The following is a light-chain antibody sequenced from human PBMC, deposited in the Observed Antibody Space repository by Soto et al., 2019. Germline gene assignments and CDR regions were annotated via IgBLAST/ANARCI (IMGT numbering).Light chain of an antibody. CDR2: GAS. CDR1: ETVATN. Sequence: VMTQSPATLSVSPGERATLSCWASETVATNLAWYQQKPGQAPRLLISGASTRAAGISDRFRGSESGTEFTLTISSLRSEDSANCYCQQYFEWPPMTFGQGTKGEI. CDR3: QQYFEWPPMT. V-gene: IGKV3-15*01. J-gene: IGKJ1*01.